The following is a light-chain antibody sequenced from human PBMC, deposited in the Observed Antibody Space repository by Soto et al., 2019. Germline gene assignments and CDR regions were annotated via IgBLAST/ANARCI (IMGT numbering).Light chain of an antibody. CDR2: EVS. CDR3: SSYTSSTTLV. J-gene: IGLJ2*01. CDR1: GSDVGGYDY. V-gene: IGLV2-14*01. Sequence: QSVLTQPASMSGSPGQSITISCTGTGSDVGGYDYVSWYQQHPGRGPKLVIYEVSNRPSGVSNRFSGSKSGNTASLTVSGLQPEDEADYYCSSYTSSTTLVFGGGTKLTVL.